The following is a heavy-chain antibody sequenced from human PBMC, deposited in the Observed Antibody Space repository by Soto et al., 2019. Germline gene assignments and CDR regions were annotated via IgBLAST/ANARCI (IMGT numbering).Heavy chain of an antibody. Sequence: GGSLRPSCAASGLTFSDYYMSWIRQAPGKGLEWVSDISSSSSIIYYADSVKGRFTISRDNAKNSLYLQMNSLRAEDTAVYYCARVNGYYYYGMDVWGQGTTVTVSS. CDR2: ISSSSSII. D-gene: IGHD3-22*01. CDR1: GLTFSDYY. J-gene: IGHJ6*02. CDR3: ARVNGYYYYGMDV. V-gene: IGHV3-11*01.